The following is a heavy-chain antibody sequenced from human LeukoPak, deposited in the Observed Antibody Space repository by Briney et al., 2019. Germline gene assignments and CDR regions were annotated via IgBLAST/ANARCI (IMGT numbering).Heavy chain of an antibody. J-gene: IGHJ6*03. V-gene: IGHV3-74*01. D-gene: IGHD6-6*01. CDR2: INTDGSTT. Sequence: GGSLRLSCAASGFSFSSYWMYWVRQGPGKGLVWVSRINTDGSTTHYADSVKGRFTISRDNAKNTLYMQMSSLRAEDTAVYYCARDAGSSSVMNLWGEGTTVTVSS. CDR3: ARDAGSSSVMNL. CDR1: GFSFSSYW.